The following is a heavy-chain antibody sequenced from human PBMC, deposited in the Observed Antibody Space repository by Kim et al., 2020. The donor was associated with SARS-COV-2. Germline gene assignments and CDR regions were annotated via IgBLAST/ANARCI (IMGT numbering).Heavy chain of an antibody. CDR1: GGSISSSSYY. Sequence: SETLSLTCTVSGGSISSSSYYWGWIRQPPGKGLEWIGSIYYSGSTYYNPSLKSRVTISVDTSKNQFSLKLSSVTAADTAVYYCARLPITIFGVVIFYYYGMDVWGQGTTVTVSS. D-gene: IGHD3-3*01. J-gene: IGHJ6*02. CDR2: IYYSGST. CDR3: ARLPITIFGVVIFYYYGMDV. V-gene: IGHV4-39*01.